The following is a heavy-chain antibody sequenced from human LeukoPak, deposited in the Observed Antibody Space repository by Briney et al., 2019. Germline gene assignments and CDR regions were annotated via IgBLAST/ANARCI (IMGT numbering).Heavy chain of an antibody. CDR2: INPNSGGT. CDR1: VYSFTDYF. Sequence: GASGTVSCKASVYSFTDYFIHWVRQAPGHGLEGMGWINPNSGGTNYAQKFQGRVTMRRDTAITTACLELSRLRSDDTAVYYCASRGSSSGDYSADNWGQGTLVTVSS. CDR3: ASRGSSSGDYSADN. V-gene: IGHV1-2*02. J-gene: IGHJ4*02. D-gene: IGHD3-22*01.